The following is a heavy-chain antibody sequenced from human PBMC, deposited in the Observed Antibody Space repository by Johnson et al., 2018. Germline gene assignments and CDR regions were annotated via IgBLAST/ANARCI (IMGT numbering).Heavy chain of an antibody. CDR2: ISHSGST. CDR3: ARWGSLLRFLGWSSSMDV. CDR1: GGSFSGYY. J-gene: IGHJ6*03. Sequence: QVQLQQWGAGLLKPSETLSLTCAVYGGSFSGYYWSWIRQPPGKGLEWIGEISHSGSTNYNPSLKSRVTISVDTSKNQFPLKRISVTAPDTAVYYCARWGSLLRFLGWSSSMDVWGKGTTVTVSS. D-gene: IGHD3-3*01. V-gene: IGHV4-34*01.